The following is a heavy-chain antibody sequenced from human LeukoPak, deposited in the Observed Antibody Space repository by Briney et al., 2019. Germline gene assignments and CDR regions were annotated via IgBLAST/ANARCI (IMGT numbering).Heavy chain of an antibody. CDR3: AREVRSSSWYEKWFDP. CDR2: IKQDGSEK. D-gene: IGHD6-13*01. V-gene: IGHV3-7*01. CDR1: TFTFSIYW. Sequence: GGSLRLSCAASTFTFSIYWMTWVRQAPGKGLEWVANIKQDGSEKYYVDSVKGRFTISRDNAKNSLYLQMNSLRAEDTAVYYCAREVRSSSWYEKWFDPWGQGTLVTVSS. J-gene: IGHJ5*02.